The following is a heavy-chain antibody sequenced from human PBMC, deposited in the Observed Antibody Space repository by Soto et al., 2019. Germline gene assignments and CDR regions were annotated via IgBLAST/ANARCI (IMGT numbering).Heavy chain of an antibody. CDR1: GYTFTSYG. J-gene: IGHJ4*02. V-gene: IGHV1-24*01. CDR3: AIPWYYDSSGYYSFDY. CDR2: FDPEDGET. Sequence: QVQLVQSGAEVKKPGASVKVSCKASGYTFTSYGISWVRQAPGQGLEWMGGFDPEDGETIYAQKFQGRVTMTEDTSTDTAYMELSSLRSEDTAVYYCAIPWYYDSSGYYSFDYWGQGTLVTVSS. D-gene: IGHD3-22*01.